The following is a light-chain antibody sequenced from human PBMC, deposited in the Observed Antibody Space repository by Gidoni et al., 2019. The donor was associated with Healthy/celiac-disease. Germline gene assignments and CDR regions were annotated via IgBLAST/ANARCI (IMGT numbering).Light chain of an antibody. CDR1: KLGDLY. V-gene: IGLV3-1*01. CDR3: QAWDSSRWV. CDR2: QDS. J-gene: IGLJ3*02. Sequence: SYELTQPPSVSVSTGQTASITCSGDKLGDLYACWYQQNPGQSPVLVIYQDSKRPSGIPERFSGSNSGNTATLTISGTQAMDEADYYCQAWDSSRWVFGGGTKLTVL.